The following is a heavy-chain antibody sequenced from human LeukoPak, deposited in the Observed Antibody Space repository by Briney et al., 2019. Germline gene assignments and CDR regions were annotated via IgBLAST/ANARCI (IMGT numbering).Heavy chain of an antibody. CDR2: IYYSGST. Sequence: PSETLSLTCTVSGGSISSYYWSWIRQPPGQGLEWIGYIYYSGSTNYNPSLKSRVTISVDTSKNQFSLKLSSVTAADTAVYYCARLDIVVVPAAMYYFDHWGQGTLVTVSS. D-gene: IGHD2-2*01. CDR1: GGSISSYY. J-gene: IGHJ4*02. V-gene: IGHV4-59*08. CDR3: ARLDIVVVPAAMYYFDH.